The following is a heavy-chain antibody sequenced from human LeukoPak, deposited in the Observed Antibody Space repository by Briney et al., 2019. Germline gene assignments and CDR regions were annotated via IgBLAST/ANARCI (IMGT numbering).Heavy chain of an antibody. CDR1: GGTFSSNA. V-gene: IGHV1-69*13. CDR2: IIPIFGTA. D-gene: IGHD2-2*01. CDR3: ARAPFKDIVVVPAANVGLDY. J-gene: IGHJ4*02. Sequence: ASVKVSCKASGGTFSSNAISWVRQAPGQGLEWMGGIIPIFGTANYAQKFQGRVTITADESTSTAYMELSSLRSEDTAVYYCARAPFKDIVVVPAANVGLDYWGQGTLVTVSS.